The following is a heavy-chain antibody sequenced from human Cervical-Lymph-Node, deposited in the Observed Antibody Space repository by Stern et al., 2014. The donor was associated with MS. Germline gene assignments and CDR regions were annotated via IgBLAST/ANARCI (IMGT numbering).Heavy chain of an antibody. Sequence: QLVQSGLEARKPGTSVKVSCTASGFTFNNSAVQWVRQARGQRLEWIGWIVVGSGNTIYAQQFQERVTISRDMSTNTAYMALSSLRSEDTAVYYCATGILGATPLFAHWGQGSLVTVSS. CDR3: ATGILGATPLFAH. J-gene: IGHJ4*02. V-gene: IGHV1-58*01. CDR2: IVVGSGNT. CDR1: GFTFNNSA. D-gene: IGHD1-26*01.